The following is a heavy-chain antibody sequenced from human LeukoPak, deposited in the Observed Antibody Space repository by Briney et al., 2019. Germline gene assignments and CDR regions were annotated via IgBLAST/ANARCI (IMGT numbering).Heavy chain of an antibody. Sequence: ASVKVSCKASGYTFTGYYMHWVRQAPGQGLEWMGWMNPNSGNTGYAQKFQGRVTITRNTSISTAYMELSSLRSEDTAVYYCARGESSSSWYYYYYYMDVRGKGTTVTVSS. V-gene: IGHV1-8*03. CDR2: MNPNSGNT. D-gene: IGHD6-13*01. CDR3: ARGESSSSWYYYYYYMDV. CDR1: GYTFTGYY. J-gene: IGHJ6*03.